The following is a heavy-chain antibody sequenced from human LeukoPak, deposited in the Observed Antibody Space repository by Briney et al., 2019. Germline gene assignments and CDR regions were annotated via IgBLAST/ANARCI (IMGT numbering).Heavy chain of an antibody. CDR1: GASVNSGNYY. Sequence: SQTLSLTCTVSGASVNSGNYYWTWIRQPAGKRLEWIGRIYTSGTTNYNPSLKSRVTKSIDASKNQFSLRLSSVTAADTAVYYCTRGGELMNFWGQGTLVTVSS. D-gene: IGHD1-26*01. CDR2: IYTSGTT. J-gene: IGHJ4*02. CDR3: TRGGELMNF. V-gene: IGHV4-61*02.